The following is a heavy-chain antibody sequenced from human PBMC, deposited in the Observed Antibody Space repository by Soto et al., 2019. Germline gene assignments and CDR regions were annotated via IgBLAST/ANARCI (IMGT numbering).Heavy chain of an antibody. Sequence: SETLSLTCTVSGGSISSGGYYWSWIRQHPGKGLEGIGYIYYSGSTYYNPSLKSRVTISVDTSKNQFSLKLSSVTAADTAVYYCARSGAGSWNFWSGTYAFDIWGQGTMVTVSS. CDR2: IYYSGST. D-gene: IGHD3-3*01. CDR1: GGSISSGGYY. CDR3: ARSGAGSWNFWSGTYAFDI. V-gene: IGHV4-31*03. J-gene: IGHJ3*02.